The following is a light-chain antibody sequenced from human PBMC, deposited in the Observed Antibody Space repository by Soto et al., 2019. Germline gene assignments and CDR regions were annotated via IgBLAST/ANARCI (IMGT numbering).Light chain of an antibody. J-gene: IGKJ5*01. CDR3: QQSYNHPST. Sequence: DLQLTQSPSLLSASVGDRVTITCRASQSISSYVNWYQKKPGKAPKLPSYAASSLQSGVPSRFSGSGSGTDFTLTISSLQHEDFETYYCQQSYNHPSTFGQGTRLEIK. CDR1: QSISSY. CDR2: AAS. V-gene: IGKV1-39*01.